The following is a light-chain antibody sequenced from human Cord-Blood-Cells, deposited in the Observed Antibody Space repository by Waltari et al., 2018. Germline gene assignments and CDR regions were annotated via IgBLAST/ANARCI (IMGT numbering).Light chain of an antibody. CDR2: DVS. Sequence: QSALTQPASVSGSPGQSIPISCTGTSSHVGGYTYVSWYQQHPGKAPKLMIYDVSNRPSGVSNRFSGSKSGNTASLTISGLQAEDEADYYCSSYTSSSTWVFGGGTKLTVL. V-gene: IGLV2-14*03. J-gene: IGLJ3*02. CDR1: SSHVGGYTY. CDR3: SSYTSSSTWV.